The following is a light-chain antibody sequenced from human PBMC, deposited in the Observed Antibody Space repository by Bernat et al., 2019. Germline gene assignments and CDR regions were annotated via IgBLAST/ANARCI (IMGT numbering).Light chain of an antibody. CDR2: DTS. CDR3: QQRHSCPLT. Sequence: EIVLTQSPATLSLSPGQRATLSCRASQSIYRFLAWYQQKPGQAPRLLIYDTSNRATGIPARFSGSWSGTDFTLTISSLEPEDFAVYYCQQRHSCPLTFGGGAKVEIK. V-gene: IGKV3-11*01. CDR1: QSIYRF. J-gene: IGKJ4*01.